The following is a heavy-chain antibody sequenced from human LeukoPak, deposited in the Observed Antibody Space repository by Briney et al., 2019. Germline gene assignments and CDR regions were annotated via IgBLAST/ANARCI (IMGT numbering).Heavy chain of an antibody. CDR1: GGSIRSSSYY. D-gene: IGHD6-19*01. CDR2: IYYSGST. J-gene: IGHJ4*02. CDR3: ARQVVAVAGTGYFDY. V-gene: IGHV4-39*01. Sequence: SETLSLTCTVSGGSIRSSSYYWGWIRQPPGKGLEWIGGIYYSGSTYYNASLKSRGTISVDTSKNQFSLKLNSVIAADTAVYFCARQVVAVAGTGYFDYWGQGTLVTVSS.